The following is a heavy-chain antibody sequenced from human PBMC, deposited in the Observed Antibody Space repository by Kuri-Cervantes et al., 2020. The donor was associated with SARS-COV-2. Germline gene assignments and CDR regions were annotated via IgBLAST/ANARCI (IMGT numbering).Heavy chain of an antibody. CDR1: GGSISSYY. CDR2: IYYSGST. Sequence: ESLHISCTVSGGSISSYYWSWIRQPPGKGLEWIGYIYYSGSTNYNPSLKSRVTISVDTSKNQFSLKLSSVTAADTAVYYCARVSRPYYFDYWGQGTLVTVSS. CDR3: ARVSRPYYFDY. V-gene: IGHV4-59*01. J-gene: IGHJ4*02.